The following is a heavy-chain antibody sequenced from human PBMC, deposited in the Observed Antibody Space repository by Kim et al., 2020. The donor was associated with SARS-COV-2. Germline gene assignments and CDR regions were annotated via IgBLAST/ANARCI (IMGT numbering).Heavy chain of an antibody. J-gene: IGHJ4*02. D-gene: IGHD4-17*01. V-gene: IGHV4-59*01. Sequence: PPLKGRVAISVATYKNQFSLKLSSVTAADTAVYYCARSPAPYGDYYFDYWGQGTLVTVSS. CDR3: ARSPAPYGDYYFDY.